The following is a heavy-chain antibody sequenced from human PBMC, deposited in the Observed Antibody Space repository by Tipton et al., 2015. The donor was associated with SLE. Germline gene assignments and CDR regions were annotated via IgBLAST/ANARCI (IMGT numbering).Heavy chain of an antibody. Sequence: QSGAEVKKPGASVKVSCKTSGYTFSNYQITWVRQAPGQGLEWMGWISAYNGNAYYAQKVQGRVTMTTDTSTNTAYMKLRSLRSDDTAVYYCARGRTRRNDAYDIWGQGTLVTVSS. J-gene: IGHJ3*02. CDR3: ARGRTRRNDAYDI. CDR1: GYTFSNYQ. CDR2: ISAYNGNA. D-gene: IGHD1-1*01. V-gene: IGHV1-18*01.